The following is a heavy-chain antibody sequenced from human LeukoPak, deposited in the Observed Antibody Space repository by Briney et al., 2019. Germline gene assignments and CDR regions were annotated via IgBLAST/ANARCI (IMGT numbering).Heavy chain of an antibody. Sequence: GGSLRLSCAASGFTFSSYAMSWVRQAPGKGLEWVSAISGSGGSTYYADSVKGRFTISRDNSKNTLYQQMNSLRAEDTAIYDCAKDRDALYYDILTVEGKGWFDPWGQGTLVTVSS. CDR3: AKDRDALYYDILTVEGKGWFDP. CDR2: ISGSGGST. CDR1: GFTFSSYA. V-gene: IGHV3-23*01. D-gene: IGHD3-9*01. J-gene: IGHJ5*02.